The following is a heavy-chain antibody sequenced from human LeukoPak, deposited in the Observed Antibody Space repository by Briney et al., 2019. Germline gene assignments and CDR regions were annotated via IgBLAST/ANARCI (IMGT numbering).Heavy chain of an antibody. CDR1: GFTFGGYT. Sequence: PGGSLRLSCAASGFTFGGYTMSWVRQAPGKGLQWVSTITSGGDYMYYADPVKGRFTISRDDGKNSLYLHMNSLRAEDTAVYYCARVSIFGVVIANDYWGQGTVVTVSS. J-gene: IGHJ4*02. CDR2: ITSGGDYM. D-gene: IGHD3-16*02. CDR3: ARVSIFGVVIANDY. V-gene: IGHV3-21*01.